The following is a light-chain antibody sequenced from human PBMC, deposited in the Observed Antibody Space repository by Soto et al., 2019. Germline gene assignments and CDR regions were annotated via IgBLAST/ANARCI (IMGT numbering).Light chain of an antibody. CDR2: DAS. V-gene: IGKV1-13*02. Sequence: IQMTQSPSSLFASVGDRVTITCRASQSISNYLNWYQQKPGKAPKLLIYDASSLESGVPSRFSGSGSGTDFTLTISSLQPEDFATYYCQQFNSYPLTFGGGTKVEIK. J-gene: IGKJ4*01. CDR1: QSISNY. CDR3: QQFNSYPLT.